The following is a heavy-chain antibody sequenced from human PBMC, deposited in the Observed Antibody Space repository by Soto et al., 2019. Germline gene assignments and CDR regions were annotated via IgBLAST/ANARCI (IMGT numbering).Heavy chain of an antibody. V-gene: IGHV3-23*01. CDR2: ISGSGGST. J-gene: IGHJ4*02. Sequence: EVQLLESGGGLVQPGGSLRLSCAASGFTFSSYAMNWVRQAPGKGLEWVSAISGSGGSTYYADSVNGRFTISRDNSKNTLYLQMNSRRAEDTAVYYCAKGAVVRGVYDLDYWGQGTLVTVSS. CDR3: AKGAVVRGVYDLDY. D-gene: IGHD3-10*01. CDR1: GFTFSSYA.